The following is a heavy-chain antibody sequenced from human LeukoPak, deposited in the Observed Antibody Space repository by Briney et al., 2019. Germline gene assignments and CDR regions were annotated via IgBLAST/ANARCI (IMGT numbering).Heavy chain of an antibody. CDR1: GGSISSSSYY. CDR3: ARALRYGLIAAAPFDY. D-gene: IGHD6-13*01. J-gene: IGHJ4*02. Sequence: SETLSLTCTVSGGSISSSSYYWGWIRQPPGKGLEWIGSIYYSGSTYYNPSLKSRVTISVDTSKNQFSLKLSSVTAADTAVYYCARALRYGLIAAAPFDYWGQGTLVTVSS. V-gene: IGHV4-39*07. CDR2: IYYSGST.